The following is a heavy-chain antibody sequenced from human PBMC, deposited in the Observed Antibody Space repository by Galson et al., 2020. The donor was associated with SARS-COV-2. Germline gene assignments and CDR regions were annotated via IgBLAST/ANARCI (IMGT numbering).Heavy chain of an antibody. CDR3: TRAALARLVLWFDP. D-gene: IGHD6-6*01. V-gene: IGHV4-39*07. Sequence: SETLSLTCPVPGGSISGSPYFWASVRQPPGKGLEWIANISYSGATYYNQSLTSRVTISVDTSKNQFSLKLTSVTAADPSGYYSTRAALARLVLWFDPWGQGSLVT. CDR1: GGSISGSPYF. CDR2: ISYSGAT. J-gene: IGHJ5*02.